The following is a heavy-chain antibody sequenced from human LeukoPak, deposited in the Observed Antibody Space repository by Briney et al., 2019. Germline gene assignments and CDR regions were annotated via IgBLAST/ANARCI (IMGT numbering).Heavy chain of an antibody. D-gene: IGHD3-16*02. CDR1: GGSISSGDYY. V-gene: IGHV4-30-4*08. CDR3: ARVDGDYVWGSYRYSNWFDP. J-gene: IGHJ5*02. Sequence: KPSQTLSLTCTVSGGSISSGDYYWSWIRQPPGKGLEWIGYIYYSGSTYYNPSLKSRVTLSVDTSKNQFSLKLSSVTAADTAVYYCARVDGDYVWGSYRYSNWFDPWGQGTLVTVSS. CDR2: IYYSGST.